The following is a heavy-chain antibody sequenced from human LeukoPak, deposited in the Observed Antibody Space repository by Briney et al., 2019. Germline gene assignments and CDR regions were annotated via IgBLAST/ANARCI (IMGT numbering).Heavy chain of an antibody. CDR2: ISAYNGNT. D-gene: IGHD3-10*01. Sequence: ASVKVSCKASGYXFTNYGIIWVRQAPGQGLEWMGWISAYNGNTDYAQKFQGRVTMTTDTSTGTAYMELRSLRSDDTAVYFCARGGSGSQAFDFWGQGTLVTVSS. V-gene: IGHV1-18*01. CDR3: ARGGSGSQAFDF. CDR1: GYXFTNYG. J-gene: IGHJ4*02.